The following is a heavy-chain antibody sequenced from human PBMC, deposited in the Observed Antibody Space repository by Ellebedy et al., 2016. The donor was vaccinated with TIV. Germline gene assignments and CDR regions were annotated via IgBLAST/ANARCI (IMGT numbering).Heavy chain of an antibody. V-gene: IGHV3-23*01. J-gene: IGHJ5*02. Sequence: PGGSLRLSCAASALTFSSYARSWVRQAPGMGLEWVSSTSGSSGHTYYADSVKGRVTSSRDNSKNTLYLQMNSLRADDTAIYYCAKGAYLNWFDPWGQGTRVTVSS. CDR3: AKGAYLNWFDP. CDR1: ALTFSSYA. CDR2: TSGSSGHT.